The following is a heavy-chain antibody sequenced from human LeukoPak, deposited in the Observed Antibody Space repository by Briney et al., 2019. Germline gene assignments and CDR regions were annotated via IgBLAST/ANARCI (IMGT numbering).Heavy chain of an antibody. J-gene: IGHJ4*02. Sequence: GGSLRLSCAASGFTFSDYYMSWIRQAPGKGLEWVSYISSSSSYTNYADSVKGRFTISRDNAKNSLYLQMNSLRAEDTAVYYCARGWWSGYDAKLDYWGQGTLVTVSS. CDR3: ARGWWSGYDAKLDY. D-gene: IGHD5-12*01. CDR1: GFTFSDYY. V-gene: IGHV3-11*06. CDR2: ISSSSSYT.